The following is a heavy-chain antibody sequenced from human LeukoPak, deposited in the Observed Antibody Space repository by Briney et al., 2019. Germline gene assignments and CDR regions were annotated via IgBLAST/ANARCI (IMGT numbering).Heavy chain of an antibody. CDR2: INSDGSST. D-gene: IGHD2-15*01. CDR3: AKEYCSGGSCYSRGAFDI. J-gene: IGHJ3*02. Sequence: PGGSLRLSCAASGFTFSSYWMHWVRQAPGKGLVWVSRINSDGSSTSYADSVKGRFTISRDNAKNSLYLQMNSLRAEDTAVYYCAKEYCSGGSCYSRGAFDIWGQGTMVTVSS. V-gene: IGHV3-74*01. CDR1: GFTFSSYW.